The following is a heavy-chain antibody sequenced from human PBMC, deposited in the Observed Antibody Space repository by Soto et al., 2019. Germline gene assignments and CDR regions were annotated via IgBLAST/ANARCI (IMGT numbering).Heavy chain of an antibody. CDR2: ISGSSSAV. CDR3: TSGIPGGIFHF. J-gene: IGHJ1*01. D-gene: IGHD2-15*01. Sequence: PGGSLRLSCEASGFSFSSQSMIWVRQAPGKGLEWVSYISGSSSAVYYADSVKGRFTISRDNAKNSLFLQMNSLGDEDTAVYYCTSGIPGGIFHFWGQGTQVTGSS. CDR1: GFSFSSQS. V-gene: IGHV3-48*02.